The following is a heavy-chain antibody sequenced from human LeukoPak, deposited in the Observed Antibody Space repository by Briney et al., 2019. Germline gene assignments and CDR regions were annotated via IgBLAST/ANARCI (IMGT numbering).Heavy chain of an antibody. CDR1: GYIFYHYG. J-gene: IGHJ5*02. CDR2: ISGYNGNT. D-gene: IGHD1-1*01. Sequence: ASVKVSCKASGYIFYHYGLSWVRQAPGQGLEWMGWISGYNGNTNYAQSLQGRVTMTTDTSTSTAYMELRSLRSDDTAVYYCARAVRNWFDPWGQGTLVTVSS. V-gene: IGHV1-18*01. CDR3: ARAVRNWFDP.